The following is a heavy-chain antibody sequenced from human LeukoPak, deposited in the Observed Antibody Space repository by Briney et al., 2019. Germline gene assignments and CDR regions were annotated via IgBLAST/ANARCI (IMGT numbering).Heavy chain of an antibody. J-gene: IGHJ5*02. CDR3: ARGPRFGELLWHWFDP. CDR1: GYSISSGHY. V-gene: IGHV4-38-2*02. Sequence: PSETLSLTCTVSGYSISSGHYWGWIRQPPGKGLEWIGSMYHSGSTYYNPPLKSRVTISEDTSKNQFSLKLRSVTAADTAVYYCARGPRFGELLWHWFDPWGQGALVTVSS. CDR2: MYHSGST. D-gene: IGHD3-10*01.